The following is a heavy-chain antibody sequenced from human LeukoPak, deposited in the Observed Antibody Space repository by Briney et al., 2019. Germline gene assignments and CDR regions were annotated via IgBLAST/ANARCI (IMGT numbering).Heavy chain of an antibody. V-gene: IGHV1-18*01. CDR2: ISASNGNT. D-gene: IGHD2-15*01. J-gene: IGHJ4*02. CDR1: GYTFASYG. Sequence: GASVKVSCKASGYTFASYGISWVRQAPGQGLEWMGWISASNGNTNYAQKLQGRVTMTTDTSTSTAYMELRSLRSDDTAVYYCARAGGYCGRISCPYYFDYWGQGSLVAVSS. CDR3: ARAGGYCGRISCPYYFDY.